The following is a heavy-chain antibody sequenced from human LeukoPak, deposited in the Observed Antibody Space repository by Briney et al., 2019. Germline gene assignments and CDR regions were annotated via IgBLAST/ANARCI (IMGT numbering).Heavy chain of an antibody. CDR2: VNHSGST. J-gene: IGHJ4*02. V-gene: IGHV4-34*01. Sequence: SETLSLTCAVYGGSFSGYYWSWIRQPPGKGLEWIGEVNHSGSTNYNPSLKSRVTISVDTSKNQFSLKLSSVTAADTAVYYCASGHTGGVPFDYWGQGTLVTVSS. CDR3: ASGHTGGVPFDY. CDR1: GGSFSGYY. D-gene: IGHD2-8*02.